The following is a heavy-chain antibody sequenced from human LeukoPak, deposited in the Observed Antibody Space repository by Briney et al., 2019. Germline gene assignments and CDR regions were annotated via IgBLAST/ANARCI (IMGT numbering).Heavy chain of an antibody. V-gene: IGHV3-23*01. CDR3: AKAGRWAAAAGNYFDY. Sequence: GSLRLSCAASGFTFSSYAMSWVRQAPGKGLEWVSAISGSGGSTYYADSVKGRFTISRDNSKNTLYLLMNSLRAEDTAVYYCAKAGRWAAAAGNYFDYWGQGTLVTVSS. J-gene: IGHJ4*02. CDR2: ISGSGGST. D-gene: IGHD6-13*01. CDR1: GFTFSSYA.